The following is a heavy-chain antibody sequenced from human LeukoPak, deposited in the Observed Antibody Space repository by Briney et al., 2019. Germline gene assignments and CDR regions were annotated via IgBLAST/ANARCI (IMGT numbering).Heavy chain of an antibody. D-gene: IGHD2-8*01. CDR2: IRGSGGST. CDR1: GFTFSTYA. CDR3: ARDPNGDYIGAFDI. J-gene: IGHJ3*02. V-gene: IGHV3-23*01. Sequence: PGGSLRLSCAASGFTFSTYAMTWVRQAPGQGLAWVCSIRGSGGSTFYADSVKGRFTISRDNTRNTLYLQMNSLRTEDTALYYCARDPNGDYIGAFDIWGQGIMVTVSS.